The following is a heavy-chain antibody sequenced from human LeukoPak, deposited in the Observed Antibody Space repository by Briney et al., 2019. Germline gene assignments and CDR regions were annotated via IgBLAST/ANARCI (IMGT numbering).Heavy chain of an antibody. CDR1: GGSFSGYY. V-gene: IGHV4-34*01. Sequence: KPSETLSLTCAVYGGSFSGYYWSWIRQPPGKGLEWIGEINHSGSTNYNPSLKSRVTISVDTSKNQFSLKLSSVTAADTAVYYCARSKRGPHYFDYWGQGTLVTVSS. CDR3: ARSKRGPHYFDY. J-gene: IGHJ4*02. CDR2: INHSGST. D-gene: IGHD3/OR15-3a*01.